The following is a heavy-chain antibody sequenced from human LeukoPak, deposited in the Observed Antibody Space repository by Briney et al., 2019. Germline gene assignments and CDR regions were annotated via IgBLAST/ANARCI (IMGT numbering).Heavy chain of an antibody. D-gene: IGHD3-10*01. Sequence: GGSLRLSCAASGFTFSSYGMSWVRQAPGKGLEWVSSISGSSDDIYYADSVKGRFTISRDNSKNTLYLQMNSLRAEDTAVYYCARDRNPTMVRGGGFDPWGQGTLVTVSS. J-gene: IGHJ5*02. V-gene: IGHV3-21*01. CDR1: GFTFSSYG. CDR3: ARDRNPTMVRGGGFDP. CDR2: ISGSSDDI.